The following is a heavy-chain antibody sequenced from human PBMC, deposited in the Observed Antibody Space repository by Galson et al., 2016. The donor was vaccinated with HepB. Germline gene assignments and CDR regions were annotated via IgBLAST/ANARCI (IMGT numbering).Heavy chain of an antibody. Sequence: SLRLSCAGPGFTFSSYSMHWVRQAPGKGLEWVSSISSSGSNMYYTDSVKGRFTISRDNAKNSLYLQLNSLRAEDTAVYHCARSRGYCSDAGCFEIYDYWGQGTLVTVSS. V-gene: IGHV3-21*01. CDR1: GFTFSSYS. CDR3: ARSRGYCSDAGCFEIYDY. J-gene: IGHJ4*02. D-gene: IGHD2-15*01. CDR2: ISSSGSNM.